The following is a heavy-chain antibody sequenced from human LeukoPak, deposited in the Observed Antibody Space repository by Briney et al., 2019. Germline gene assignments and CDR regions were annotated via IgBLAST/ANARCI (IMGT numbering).Heavy chain of an antibody. CDR2: IIPIFGTA. CDR1: GYTFTGYY. Sequence: ASVKVSCKASGYTFTGYYMHWVRQAPGQGLEWMGGIIPIFGTANYAQKFQGRVTITADESTSTAYTELSSLRSEDTAVYYCARASSGYYLSPFDYWGQGTLVTVSS. V-gene: IGHV1-69*13. CDR3: ARASSGYYLSPFDY. D-gene: IGHD3-22*01. J-gene: IGHJ4*02.